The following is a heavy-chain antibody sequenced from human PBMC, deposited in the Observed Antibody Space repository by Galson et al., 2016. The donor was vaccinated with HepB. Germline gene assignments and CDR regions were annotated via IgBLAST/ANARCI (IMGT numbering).Heavy chain of an antibody. Sequence: SLRLSCAASGLNFNNYVMHWVRQAPGEGLEWVALISFDVNNKYYADSVKGRFTISRDNSRNTLYLHMSSVTTEDTAMYYCARGGHIVVVTSTRNFDPFIIWGQGTLVTVSS. D-gene: IGHD2-21*02. CDR2: ISFDVNNK. CDR1: GLNFNNYV. V-gene: IGHV3-30-3*01. CDR3: ARGGHIVVVTSTRNFDPFII. J-gene: IGHJ3*02.